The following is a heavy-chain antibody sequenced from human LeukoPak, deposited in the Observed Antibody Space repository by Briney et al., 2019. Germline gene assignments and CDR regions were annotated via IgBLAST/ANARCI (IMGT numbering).Heavy chain of an antibody. V-gene: IGHV1-69*05. CDR3: ARDSYSGSYYGY. CDR2: IIPIFGTA. D-gene: IGHD1-26*01. Sequence: ASVKVSCKASGGTFSSYAVSWVRQAPGQGLEWMGGIIPIFGTANYAQKFQGRVTITTDESTSTAYMELSSLRSEDTAVYYCARDSYSGSYYGYWGQGTLVTVSS. CDR1: GGTFSSYA. J-gene: IGHJ4*02.